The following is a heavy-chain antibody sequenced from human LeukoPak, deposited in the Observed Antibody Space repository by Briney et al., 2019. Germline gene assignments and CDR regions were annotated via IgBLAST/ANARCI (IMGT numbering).Heavy chain of an antibody. CDR3: ARGGNSSPSMVRGRSPPYFQH. J-gene: IGHJ1*01. D-gene: IGHD3-10*01. Sequence: SETLSLTCAVYGGSFSGYYWSWIRQPPGKALEWIGEINHSGSTNYNPSLKSRVTISVDTSKNQFSLKLSSVTAADTAVYYCARGGNSSPSMVRGRSPPYFQHWGQGTLVTVSS. CDR1: GGSFSGYY. CDR2: INHSGST. V-gene: IGHV4-34*01.